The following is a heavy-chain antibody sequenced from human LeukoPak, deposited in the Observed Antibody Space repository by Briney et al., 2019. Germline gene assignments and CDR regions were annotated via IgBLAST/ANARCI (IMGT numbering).Heavy chain of an antibody. CDR1: GGSFSGYY. D-gene: IGHD6-19*01. J-gene: IGHJ4*02. Sequence: SETLSLTCAVYGGSFSGYYWSWIRQPPGKGLEWIGEINHSGSTNYNPSLKSRVTISVETSKNQFSLKLSSVTAADTAVYYCARGRWSSGWYGDYWGQGTLVTVSS. V-gene: IGHV4-34*01. CDR3: ARGRWSSGWYGDY. CDR2: INHSGST.